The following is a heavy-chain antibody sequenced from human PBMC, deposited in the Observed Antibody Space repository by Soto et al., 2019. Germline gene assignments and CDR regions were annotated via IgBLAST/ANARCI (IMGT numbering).Heavy chain of an antibody. CDR1: GFTFSNAW. Sequence: GGSLRLSCAASGFTFSNAWMNWVRQAPGKGLEWVGRIKSKTDGGTTDYAAPVKGRFTISRDDSKNTLYLQMNSLKTEDTAVYYCTTAPGYSSSWYGPPQGFDPWGQGTLVTVSS. J-gene: IGHJ5*02. D-gene: IGHD6-13*01. V-gene: IGHV3-15*07. CDR2: IKSKTDGGTT. CDR3: TTAPGYSSSWYGPPQGFDP.